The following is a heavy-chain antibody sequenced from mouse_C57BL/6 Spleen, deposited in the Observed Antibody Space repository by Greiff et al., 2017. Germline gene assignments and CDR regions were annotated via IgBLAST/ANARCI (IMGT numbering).Heavy chain of an antibody. CDR3: TRKGMDDYGSWFAY. Sequence: VQLQQSGAELVRPGASVTLSCKASGYTFTDYEMHWVKQTPVHGLEWIGAIDPETGGTAYNQKFKGKAILTADKSSSTAYMELRSLTSADSSVYYCTRKGMDDYGSWFAYWGQGTLVTVSA. V-gene: IGHV1-15*01. J-gene: IGHJ3*01. CDR1: GYTFTDYE. CDR2: IDPETGGT. D-gene: IGHD2-4*01.